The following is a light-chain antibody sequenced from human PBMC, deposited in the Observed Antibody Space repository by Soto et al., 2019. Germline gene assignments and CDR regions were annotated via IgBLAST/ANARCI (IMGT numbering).Light chain of an antibody. Sequence: IQMTKSPSSLSASVGDRVTITCRTSQSVSIYVNWYQQKPKKAPILLIYASSSLQSGVPSMFSGSGSGTYFTLTISILQPEYFTTYYCQQSYSTPTLGQGTKVDIK. CDR2: ASS. J-gene: IGKJ2*01. CDR3: QQSYSTPT. V-gene: IGKV1-39*01. CDR1: QSVSIY.